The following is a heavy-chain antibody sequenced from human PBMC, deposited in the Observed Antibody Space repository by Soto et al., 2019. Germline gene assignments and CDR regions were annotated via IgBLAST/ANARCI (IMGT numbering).Heavy chain of an antibody. D-gene: IGHD5-18*01. CDR2: INHSGST. Sequence: SETLSLTCAVYGGSFSGYYWSWIRQPPGKGLEWIGEINHSGSTNYNPSLKSRVTISVDTSKNQFSLKLSSVTAADTAVYYCARREQWIQLWLPTGGRNRFDPWGQGTLVTVSS. CDR3: ARREQWIQLWLPTGGRNRFDP. CDR1: GGSFSGYY. J-gene: IGHJ5*02. V-gene: IGHV4-34*01.